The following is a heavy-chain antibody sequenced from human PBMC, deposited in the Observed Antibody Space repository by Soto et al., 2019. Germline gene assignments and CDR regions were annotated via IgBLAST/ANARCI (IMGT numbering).Heavy chain of an antibody. V-gene: IGHV3-33*01. J-gene: IGHJ6*02. CDR3: ARDTRHIRLGQGGAPQAMDV. CDR1: GFTFSSYG. D-gene: IGHD2-21*01. CDR2: IWYDGSNK. Sequence: GGSLRLSCAASGFTFSSYGMHWVRQAPGKGLEWVAVIWYDGSNKYYADSVKGRFTISRDNSKNTLYLQMNSLRAEDTAVYYCARDTRHIRLGQGGAPQAMDVWGQGTTVTVSS.